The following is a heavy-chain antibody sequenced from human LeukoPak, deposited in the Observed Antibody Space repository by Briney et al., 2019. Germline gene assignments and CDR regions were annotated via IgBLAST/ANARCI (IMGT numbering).Heavy chain of an antibody. CDR2: IYHSGST. CDR1: GYSISSGFY. J-gene: IGHJ4*02. D-gene: IGHD3-22*01. V-gene: IGHV4-38-2*02. CDR3: ARDLVVVNQYYFDY. Sequence: SETLSLTCAVSGYSISSGFYWGWIRQPPGKGLEWIGSIYHSGSTYYNPSLKSRVTISVDTSKNQYSLKLSSVTAADTAVYYCARDLVVVNQYYFDYWGQGTLVTVSS.